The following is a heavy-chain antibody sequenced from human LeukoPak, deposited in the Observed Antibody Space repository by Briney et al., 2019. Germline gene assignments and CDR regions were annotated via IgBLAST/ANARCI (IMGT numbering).Heavy chain of an antibody. Sequence: ASVKVSCKASGYTFTSYGISWVRQAPGQGLEWMGWISTYNGNTNYAQKLQGRVTMTTDTSTSTAYMELGRLRSDDTAVYYCARGDYDFWSGPARDPPELFDYWGQGTLVTVSS. V-gene: IGHV1-18*01. D-gene: IGHD3-3*01. J-gene: IGHJ4*02. CDR1: GYTFTSYG. CDR2: ISTYNGNT. CDR3: ARGDYDFWSGPARDPPELFDY.